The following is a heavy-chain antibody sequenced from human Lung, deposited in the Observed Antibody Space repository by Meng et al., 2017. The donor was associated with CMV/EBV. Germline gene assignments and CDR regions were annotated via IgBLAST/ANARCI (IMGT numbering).Heavy chain of an antibody. CDR3: ARGGGTTVAPTLDY. CDR1: GCAHRSGSYY. Sequence: CGCAHRSGSYYWSWIRQPPGEALEWIGYIYYSASTNSHSSLQGRFIISADTSKNQFSLKLSSVAAAGTAVYYCARGGGTTVAPTLDYWGQGTLVTVSS. V-gene: IGHV4-61*01. D-gene: IGHD4-23*01. CDR2: IYYSAST. J-gene: IGHJ4*02.